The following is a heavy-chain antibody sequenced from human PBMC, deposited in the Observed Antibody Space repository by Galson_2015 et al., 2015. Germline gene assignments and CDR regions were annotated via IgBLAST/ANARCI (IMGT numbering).Heavy chain of an antibody. D-gene: IGHD4-23*01. J-gene: IGHJ4*02. CDR3: ARDVATVVTGDY. Sequence: SLRLSCAASGFTFSSYSMNWVRQAPGKGLEWVSYISSSSSYIYYADSVKGRFTISRDNAKNSLYLQMNSLRAEDTAVYYCARDVATVVTGDYWGQGTLVTVSS. CDR1: GFTFSSYS. CDR2: ISSSSSYI. V-gene: IGHV3-21*05.